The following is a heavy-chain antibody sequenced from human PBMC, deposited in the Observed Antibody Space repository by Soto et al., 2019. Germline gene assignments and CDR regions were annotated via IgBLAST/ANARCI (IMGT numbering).Heavy chain of an antibody. CDR1: GFTFSSYA. J-gene: IGHJ6*02. CDR2: ISYDGSNK. Sequence: QVQLVESGGGVVQPGRSLRLSCAASGFTFSSYAMHWVRQAPGKGLEWVAVISYDGSNKYYADSVKGRFTISRDNSKNTLYLQMNSRRAEDTAVYYCARGRITGTTEDYYYYGMDVWGQGTTVTVSS. D-gene: IGHD1-7*01. CDR3: ARGRITGTTEDYYYYGMDV. V-gene: IGHV3-30-3*01.